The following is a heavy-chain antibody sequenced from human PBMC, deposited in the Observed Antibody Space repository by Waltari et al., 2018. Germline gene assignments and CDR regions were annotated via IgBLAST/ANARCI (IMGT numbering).Heavy chain of an antibody. CDR2: IYTRWST. CDR3: ARDPIGGKDRYGMDV. Sequence: QVQLQESGPGLVKPSETLSLTCTVSGGSISSYYWSWIRQPAGKGLEWIGRIYTRWSTNYNPSLKSRVTMSVDTSKNQFSLKLSSVTAADTAVYYCARDPIGGKDRYGMDVWGQGTTVTVSS. D-gene: IGHD3-16*01. V-gene: IGHV4-4*07. J-gene: IGHJ6*02. CDR1: GGSISSYY.